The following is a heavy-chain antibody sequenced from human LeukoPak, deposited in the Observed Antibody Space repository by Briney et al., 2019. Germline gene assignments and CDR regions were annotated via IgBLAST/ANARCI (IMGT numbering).Heavy chain of an antibody. D-gene: IGHD3-22*01. J-gene: IGHJ4*02. V-gene: IGHV3-48*03. Sequence: GGSLRLSCAASGFTFSSYEMNWVRQAPGKGLEWVSYISSIGTGINYADSVKGRFTISRDNAKNSLYLQMNSLRAEDTAVYYCARRDYYDSSGYFHYYLDYWGQGTLVTVSS. CDR3: ARRDYYDSSGYFHYYLDY. CDR1: GFTFSSYE. CDR2: ISSIGTGI.